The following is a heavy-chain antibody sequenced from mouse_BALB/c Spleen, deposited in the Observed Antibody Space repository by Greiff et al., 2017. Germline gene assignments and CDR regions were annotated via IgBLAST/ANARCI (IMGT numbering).Heavy chain of an antibody. CDR1: GYSITSDYA. V-gene: IGHV3-2*02. J-gene: IGHJ2*01. D-gene: IGHD4-1*01. CDR3: ARSGTVFDY. Sequence: EVQLVESGPGLVKPSQSLSLTCTVTGYSITSDYAWNWIRQFPGNKLEWMGYISYSGSTSYNPSLKSRISITRDTSKNQFFLQLNSVTTEDTATYYCARSGTVFDYWGQGTTLTVSS. CDR2: ISYSGST.